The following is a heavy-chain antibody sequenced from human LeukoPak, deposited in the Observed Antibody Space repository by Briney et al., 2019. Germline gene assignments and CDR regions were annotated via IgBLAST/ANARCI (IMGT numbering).Heavy chain of an antibody. Sequence: ASVKVSCKASGGTFSSYAISWVRQAPGQGLEWMGGIIPIFGSANYAQKFQGRVTITADKSTSPAYMELSSLSSEDTAMYYCAREGRDAYDFDSWGQGTLVTVSS. V-gene: IGHV1-69*06. CDR1: GGTFSSYA. CDR3: AREGRDAYDFDS. D-gene: IGHD5-24*01. CDR2: IIPIFGSA. J-gene: IGHJ5*01.